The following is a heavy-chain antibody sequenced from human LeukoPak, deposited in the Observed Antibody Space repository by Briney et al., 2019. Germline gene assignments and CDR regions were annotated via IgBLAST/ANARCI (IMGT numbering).Heavy chain of an antibody. V-gene: IGHV4-59*01. CDR2: IYYSGST. Sequence: SETLSLTCTVSGGSISSYYWSWIRQPPGKGLEWIGYIYYSGSTNYNPSLKSRVTISVDTSKNQFSLKLSSVTAADTAVYYCARDQYSGSYWAYWGQGTPVTVSS. CDR1: GGSISSYY. D-gene: IGHD1-26*01. CDR3: ARDQYSGSYWAY. J-gene: IGHJ4*02.